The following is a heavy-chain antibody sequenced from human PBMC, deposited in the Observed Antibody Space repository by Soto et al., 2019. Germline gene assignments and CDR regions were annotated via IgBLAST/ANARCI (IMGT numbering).Heavy chain of an antibody. CDR2: IIPISSTT. D-gene: IGHD2-15*01. CDR3: AKKQRIDPSGSSGLDV. J-gene: IGHJ6*02. Sequence: QVELVQSGAEVKKPGSSVKVSCKASGGNFITFAISWVRQAPGQGLEWMGEIIPISSTTKYAHKFQNRVTISEDGSSCTVHMELRSLKPDCTAIYFCAKKQRIDPSGSSGLDVWGQGTTVTVSS. V-gene: IGHV1-69*01. CDR1: GGNFITFA.